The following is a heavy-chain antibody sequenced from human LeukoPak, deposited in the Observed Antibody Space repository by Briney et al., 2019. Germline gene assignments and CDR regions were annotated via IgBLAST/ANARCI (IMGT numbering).Heavy chain of an antibody. J-gene: IGHJ3*02. Sequence: TSETLSLTCTVSGGSISGYYWNWLRQPAGKGLEWIGRMYASGTTYYNPSLKSRVTMSVDTSKNQFSLHLNFVTPEDTAVYYCARADMIRARQFDAFDIWGQGTMVTVSS. CDR1: GGSISGYY. CDR2: MYASGTT. D-gene: IGHD3-10*01. CDR3: ARADMIRARQFDAFDI. V-gene: IGHV4-4*07.